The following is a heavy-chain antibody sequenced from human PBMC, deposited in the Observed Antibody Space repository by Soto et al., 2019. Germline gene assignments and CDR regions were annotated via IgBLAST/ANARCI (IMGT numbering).Heavy chain of an antibody. D-gene: IGHD6-6*01. Sequence: EAQLVESGGGLVQPGGSLRLSCAASGFTFSVYTMHWVRQSPGKGREWISSITSSGTTISYADSVKGRFTISRDNAKSSLFLQMDTLRDEDTAVYYCARDGYSTSSDWPWFDPWGQGTLVTVSS. CDR2: ITSSGTTI. V-gene: IGHV3-48*02. CDR3: ARDGYSTSSDWPWFDP. J-gene: IGHJ5*02. CDR1: GFTFSVYT.